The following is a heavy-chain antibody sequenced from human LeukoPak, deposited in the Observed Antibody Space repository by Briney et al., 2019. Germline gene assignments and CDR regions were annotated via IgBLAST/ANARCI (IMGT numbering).Heavy chain of an antibody. D-gene: IGHD3-9*01. J-gene: IGHJ6*02. CDR3: ARASYDILTGSLGYYGMDV. CDR1: GYTFTSYY. CDR2: INPSGGST. Sequence: GASVTVSCKASGYTFTSYYMHWVRQAPGQGLEWMGIINPSGGSTSYAQKFQGRVTMTRDTSTSTVYMELSSLRSEDTAVYYCARASYDILTGSLGYYGMDVWGQGTTVTVSS. V-gene: IGHV1-46*01.